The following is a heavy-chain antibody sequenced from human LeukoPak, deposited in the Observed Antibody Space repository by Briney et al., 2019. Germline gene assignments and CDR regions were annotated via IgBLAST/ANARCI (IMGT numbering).Heavy chain of an antibody. D-gene: IGHD6-19*01. CDR1: GFTFSSYW. CDR2: INTDGSST. Sequence: PGGSLRLSCAASGFTFSSYWMHWVRHAPGKGLVWVSRINTDGSSTNYADSVKGRFTISRDNAKNTLYLQMNSLRAEDTALYHCASQIVVAGNWVFHWGQGTLVTVSS. J-gene: IGHJ5*02. V-gene: IGHV3-74*01. CDR3: ASQIVVAGNWVFH.